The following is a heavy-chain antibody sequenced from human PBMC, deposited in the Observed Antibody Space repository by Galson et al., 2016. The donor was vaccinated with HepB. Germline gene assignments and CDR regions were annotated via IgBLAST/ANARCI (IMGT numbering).Heavy chain of an antibody. V-gene: IGHV1-3*01. D-gene: IGHD2-2*01. CDR2: INAGNGNT. CDR1: GGTFNTYA. J-gene: IGHJ5*02. CDR3: ARGIAVEPSANWFDP. Sequence: SVKVSCKASGGTFNTYAVNWVRQAPGQGPEWLGLINAGNGNTKYSQKFQGRVTITRDTSASTAYMELTSLTSEDTAVYYCARGIAVEPSANWFDPWGQGSLVTVSS.